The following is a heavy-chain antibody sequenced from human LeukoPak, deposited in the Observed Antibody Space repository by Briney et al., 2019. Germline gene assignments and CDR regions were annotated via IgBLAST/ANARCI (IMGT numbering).Heavy chain of an antibody. Sequence: GGSLRPSFVVSGFTFRSYAMHGVRQAPGKGLEGVAVISYDGSNKYYADSVKGRFTISRDNSKNTLYLQMNSLRAEDTAVYYCARGRVVYGSGSYFLHWGQGTLVTVSS. CDR3: ARGRVVYGSGSYFLH. D-gene: IGHD3-10*01. CDR1: GFTFRSYA. CDR2: ISYDGSNK. J-gene: IGHJ1*01. V-gene: IGHV3-30*04.